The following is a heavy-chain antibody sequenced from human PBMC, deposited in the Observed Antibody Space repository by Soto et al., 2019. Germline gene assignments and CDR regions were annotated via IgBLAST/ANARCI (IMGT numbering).Heavy chain of an antibody. CDR2: MNPNSGNT. V-gene: IGHV1-8*01. CDR1: GYTFASYD. J-gene: IGHJ3*02. D-gene: IGHD3-3*01. Sequence: GASVKVSCKASGYTFASYDSNWVRQATGQGLEWMGWMNPNSGNTGYAQKFQGRVTMTRNTSISTAYMELSSLRSEDTAVYYCARVPPSQYYDFWSGYLDAFDIWGQGTMVTVSS. CDR3: ARVPPSQYYDFWSGYLDAFDI.